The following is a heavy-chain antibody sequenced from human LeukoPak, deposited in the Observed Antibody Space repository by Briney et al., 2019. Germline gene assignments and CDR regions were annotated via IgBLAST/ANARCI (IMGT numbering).Heavy chain of an antibody. Sequence: GGSLRLSCAASGFTVSSNYMSWVRQAPGQGMEWVSVIYSGGSTYYADSVKGRFTISRDNSKNTLYLQMNSLRAEDTAVYYCASSWFGPYYYSYMDVWGKGTTVTISS. V-gene: IGHV3-53*01. CDR1: GFTVSSNY. CDR2: IYSGGST. CDR3: ASSWFGPYYYSYMDV. J-gene: IGHJ6*03. D-gene: IGHD3-10*01.